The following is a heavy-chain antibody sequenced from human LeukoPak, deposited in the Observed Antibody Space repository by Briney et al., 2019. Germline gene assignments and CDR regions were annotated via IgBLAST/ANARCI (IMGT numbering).Heavy chain of an antibody. CDR2: IIPIFGTA. J-gene: IGHJ3*02. CDR1: GGTFSSYA. CDR3: ARCPVTMVRGVIIVDAFDI. Sequence: SVKVSCKASGGTFSSYAISWVRQAPGQGLEWMGGIIPIFGTANYAQKFQGRVTITADESTSTAYMELSSLRSEDTAVYYCARCPVTMVRGVIIVDAFDIWGQGTMVTASS. V-gene: IGHV1-69*01. D-gene: IGHD3-10*01.